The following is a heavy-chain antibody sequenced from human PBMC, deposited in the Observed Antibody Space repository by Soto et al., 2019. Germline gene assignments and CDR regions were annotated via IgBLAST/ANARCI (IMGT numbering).Heavy chain of an antibody. CDR2: ISYDGTNK. CDR1: GFTFSTYG. V-gene: IGHV3-30*03. CDR3: PRVGYCVSPTSYFFHTV. D-gene: IGHD2-2*01. J-gene: IGHJ6*04. Sequence: GGSLRLSCAASGFTFSTYGMHWVRQAPGKGLEWVAVISYDGTNKYYADSVKGRFTISRDNSKNTLYLQMNSLRVEDTAVDYCPRVGYCVSPTSYFFHTVWGKGTRSPSPQ.